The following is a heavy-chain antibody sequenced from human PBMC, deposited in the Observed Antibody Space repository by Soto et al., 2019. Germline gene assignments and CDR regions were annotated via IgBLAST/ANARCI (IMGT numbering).Heavy chain of an antibody. V-gene: IGHV1-24*01. Sequence: ASVKVSCKVSGYTLTELSMHWVRQAPVKGLEWMGGFDPEDGETIYAQKFQGRVTITEDTSTDTAYMELSSLRSEDTAVYYCATGLRFLEWAPGGYWGEGTLVTVSS. J-gene: IGHJ4*02. CDR3: ATGLRFLEWAPGGY. CDR1: GYTLTELS. CDR2: FDPEDGET. D-gene: IGHD3-3*01.